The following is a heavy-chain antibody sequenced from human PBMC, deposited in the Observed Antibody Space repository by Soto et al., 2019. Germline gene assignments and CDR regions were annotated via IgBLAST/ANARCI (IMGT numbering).Heavy chain of an antibody. D-gene: IGHD6-13*01. V-gene: IGHV4-59*01. CDR2: IYYSGST. CDR3: ARGHRVAAAGVNFDY. Sequence: PSETLSLTCTVSGGSISSYYWSWIRQPPGKGLEWIGYIYYSGSTNYNPSLKSRVTISVDTSKNQFSLKLSSVTAADTAVYYCARGHRVAAAGVNFDYWGQGTLVTVPS. CDR1: GGSISSYY. J-gene: IGHJ4*02.